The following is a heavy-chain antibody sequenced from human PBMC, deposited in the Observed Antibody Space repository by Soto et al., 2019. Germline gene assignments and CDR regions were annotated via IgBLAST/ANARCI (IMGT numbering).Heavy chain of an antibody. CDR1: GGSISSVGYY. CDR3: ARGVGLGEAFDI. V-gene: IGHV4-31*03. CDR2: IYYSGST. J-gene: IGHJ3*02. Sequence: QVQLQESGPGLVKPSQTLSLTCTVYGGSISSVGYYWSWIRQHPGKGLEWIGYIYYSGSTYYNPSLKSRVTISVETSKNQFSLKLSSVTAADTAVYYCARGVGLGEAFDIWGQGTMVTVSS. D-gene: IGHD1-26*01.